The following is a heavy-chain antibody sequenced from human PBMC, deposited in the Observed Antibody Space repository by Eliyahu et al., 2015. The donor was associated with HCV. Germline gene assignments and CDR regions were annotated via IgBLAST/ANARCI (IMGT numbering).Heavy chain of an antibody. CDR3: ARPGDCGGECYSQQSNLFDY. Sequence: QVQLVESGGGVVQPGRSLRLSCAASGFXIXNXAMXWVRQAPGKGLEWVXVISSDGSNKYYADSVKGRFTISRDNSRSTVYLQMNSLRPEDTAVYYCARPGDCGGECYSQQSNLFDYWGQGTLVTVSS. V-gene: IGHV3-30*03. D-gene: IGHD2-21*01. J-gene: IGHJ4*02. CDR2: ISSDGSNK. CDR1: GFXIXNXA.